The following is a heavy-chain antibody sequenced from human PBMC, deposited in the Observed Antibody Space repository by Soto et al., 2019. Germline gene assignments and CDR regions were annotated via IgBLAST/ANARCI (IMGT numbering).Heavy chain of an antibody. CDR2: INAGNGSV. D-gene: IGHD4-17*01. CDR3: ARGSRNTVSIRLYYFDS. J-gene: IGHJ4*02. V-gene: IGHV1-3*01. CDR1: GYTFTSYA. Sequence: ASVKVSCKASGYTFTSYAMHWVRQAPGQRLEWMGIINAGNGSVKYAQKFQDRVTMIRDTSTSTVYMELSNLRSEDTALYYCARGSRNTVSIRLYYFDSWGQGTQVTVSS.